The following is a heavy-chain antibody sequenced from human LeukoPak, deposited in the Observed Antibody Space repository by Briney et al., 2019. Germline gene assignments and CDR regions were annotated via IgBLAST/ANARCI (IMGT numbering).Heavy chain of an antibody. CDR2: INAGNGNT. CDR1: GYTFTSYA. D-gene: IGHD1-14*01. CDR3: ARSGFGRGDWFDP. Sequence: ASVKVSCKASGYTFTSYAMHWVRQAPGQRLEWMGWINAGNGNTKYSQKFQGRVTITRDTSASTAYMELSSLRSEDTAVYYCARSGFGRGDWFDPWGQGTLVTVSS. J-gene: IGHJ5*02. V-gene: IGHV1-3*01.